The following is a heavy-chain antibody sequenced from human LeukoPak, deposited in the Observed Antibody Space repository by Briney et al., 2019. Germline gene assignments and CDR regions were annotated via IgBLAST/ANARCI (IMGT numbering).Heavy chain of an antibody. D-gene: IGHD6-19*01. Sequence: GASVKVSCKASGYTFRSYDINWVRQATGQGLEWMGWMNPNSGNTGYAQKFQGRLNMTRNTSISTAYMELSSLRSEDPAVYYCARLVGSGWPVQHWGQGTLVTVSS. CDR3: ARLVGSGWPVQH. CDR2: MNPNSGNT. J-gene: IGHJ1*01. V-gene: IGHV1-8*01. CDR1: GYTFRSYD.